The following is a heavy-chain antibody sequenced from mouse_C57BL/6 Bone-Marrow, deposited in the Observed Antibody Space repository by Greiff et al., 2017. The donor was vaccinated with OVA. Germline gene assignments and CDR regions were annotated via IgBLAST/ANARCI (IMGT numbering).Heavy chain of an antibody. CDR2: INPSTGGT. J-gene: IGHJ3*01. D-gene: IGHD1-1*01. CDR3: ERSRYGIFDY. Sequence: EVQLQQSGPELVKPGASVKISCKASGYSFTGYYMNWVKQSPEKSLEWIGEINPSTGGTTYNQKFKAKATLTVDKSSSTAYMQLKSLTSEDSAVYYCERSRYGIFDYWGQGTLVTVSA. CDR1: GYSFTGYY. V-gene: IGHV1-42*01.